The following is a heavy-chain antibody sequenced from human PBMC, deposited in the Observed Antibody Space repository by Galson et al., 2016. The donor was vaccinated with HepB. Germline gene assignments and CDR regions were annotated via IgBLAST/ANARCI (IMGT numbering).Heavy chain of an antibody. Sequence: SLRLSCAASGFTVNNNYMTWVRQAPEKGLEWVAVIYNDGYTYYADSVKGRFTIPRDNSKNTLYLQMNSLSAEDTAVYYCARGHAYGGSGYFDYWGQGNLVTVSS. CDR1: GFTVNNNY. CDR2: IYNDGYT. D-gene: IGHD4-23*01. J-gene: IGHJ4*02. CDR3: ARGHAYGGSGYFDY. V-gene: IGHV3-53*01.